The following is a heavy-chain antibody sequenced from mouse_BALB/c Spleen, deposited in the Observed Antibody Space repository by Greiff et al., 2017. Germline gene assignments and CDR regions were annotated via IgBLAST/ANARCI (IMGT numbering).Heavy chain of an antibody. CDR1: GYAFSSYW. J-gene: IGHJ2*01. V-gene: IGHV1-80*01. D-gene: IGHD1-1*01. Sequence: VQLKESGAELVRPGSSVKISCKASGYAFSSYWMNWVKQRPGQGLEWIGQIYPGDGDTNYNGKFKGKATLTADKSSSTAYMQLSSLTSEDSAVYFCARSYYGSTFDYWGQGTTLTVSS. CDR2: IYPGDGDT. CDR3: ARSYYGSTFDY.